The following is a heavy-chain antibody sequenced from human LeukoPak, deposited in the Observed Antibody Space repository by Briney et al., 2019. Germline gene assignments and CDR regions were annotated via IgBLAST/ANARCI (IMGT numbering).Heavy chain of an antibody. CDR3: ARGLGYSSSLLPGGY. V-gene: IGHV4-34*01. J-gene: IGHJ4*02. D-gene: IGHD6-6*01. Sequence: SETLSLTCAVYGGSFSGYYWSWIRQPPGKGLEWIGENNHSGNTNNHPSLKSRITISVDTSKNQFSLKLSSVTAADTAVYYCARGLGYSSSLLPGGYWGQGTLVTVSS. CDR1: GGSFSGYY. CDR2: NNHSGNT.